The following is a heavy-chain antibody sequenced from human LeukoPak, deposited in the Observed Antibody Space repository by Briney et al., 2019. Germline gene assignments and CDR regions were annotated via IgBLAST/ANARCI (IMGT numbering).Heavy chain of an antibody. D-gene: IGHD6-19*01. Sequence: GGPLRLSCAASGFTFSSYWMHCVRQAPGKGLVWVSRINSDGSSTSYADSVKGRFTISRDNAKNTLYLQMNSLRADDTAVYYCAGALAVAGTGGFDPWGQGTLVTVSS. CDR2: INSDGSST. J-gene: IGHJ5*02. V-gene: IGHV3-74*01. CDR1: GFTFSSYW. CDR3: AGALAVAGTGGFDP.